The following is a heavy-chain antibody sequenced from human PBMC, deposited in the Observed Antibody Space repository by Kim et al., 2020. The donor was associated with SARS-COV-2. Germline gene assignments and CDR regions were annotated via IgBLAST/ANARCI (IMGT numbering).Heavy chain of an antibody. CDR2: IATSSSHT. CDR3: ARESRPSSDGFDF. V-gene: IGHV3-11*05. CDR1: GFTFSDYY. D-gene: IGHD6-6*01. Sequence: GGSLRLSCVASGFTFSDYYMSWIRQTPGKGLEWISYIATSSSHTYYIDSVKGRFTVSRDNAKNSLDLQMDSLRAEDTAVYYCARESRPSSDGFDFWGQGVLVTVSS. J-gene: IGHJ4*02.